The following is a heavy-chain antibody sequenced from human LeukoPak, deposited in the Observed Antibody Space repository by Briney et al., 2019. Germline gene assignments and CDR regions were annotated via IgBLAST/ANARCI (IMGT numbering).Heavy chain of an antibody. CDR3: VRFALTSSLDH. CDR1: GYKLTNNW. J-gene: IGHJ5*02. V-gene: IGHV5-51*01. CDR2: IYPGYSDA. D-gene: IGHD6-13*01. Sequence: HGESLKIYCKISGYKLTNNWIGWVLQVPGKGLEWMGLIYPGYSDAKYSPSFQGQVTLSVDASISTAYLQLSGLRASDTAIYYCVRFALTSSLDHWGQGTLVTVSS.